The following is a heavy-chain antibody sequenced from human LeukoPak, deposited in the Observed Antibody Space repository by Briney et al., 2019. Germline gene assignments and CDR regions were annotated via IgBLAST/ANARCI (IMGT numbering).Heavy chain of an antibody. Sequence: PGGSLRLSCAASGFTFSSYAMSWVRQAPGKGLEWVSAISGSGGSTYYADSVKGRFTISRDNSKNTLYLQMNSLRAEDTAVYYCARDGSLYPYYYYMDVWGKGTTVTISS. D-gene: IGHD2-15*01. V-gene: IGHV3-23*01. J-gene: IGHJ6*03. CDR1: GFTFSSYA. CDR2: ISGSGGST. CDR3: ARDGSLYPYYYYMDV.